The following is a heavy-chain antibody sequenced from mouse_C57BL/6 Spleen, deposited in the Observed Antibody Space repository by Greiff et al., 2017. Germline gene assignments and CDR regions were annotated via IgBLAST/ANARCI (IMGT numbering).Heavy chain of an antibody. Sequence: VQLQQPGAELVMPGASVKLSCKASGYTFTSYWIHWVKQRPGQGLEWIGEIDPSDSYTNYNQKFKGKSTLTVDKSSSTAYMLLSSLTSEDSAVYYCASGSNFLFDYWGQGTTLTVSS. CDR1: GYTFTSYW. D-gene: IGHD2-5*01. J-gene: IGHJ2*01. V-gene: IGHV1-69*01. CDR2: IDPSDSYT. CDR3: ASGSNFLFDY.